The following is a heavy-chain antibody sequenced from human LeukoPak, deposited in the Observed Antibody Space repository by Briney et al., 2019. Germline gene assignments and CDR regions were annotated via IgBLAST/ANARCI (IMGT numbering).Heavy chain of an antibody. V-gene: IGHV5-51*01. D-gene: IGHD2-15*01. CDR2: TYPGDSDT. CDR3: ARQGRRGGWFFLDF. CDR1: GYNFTTYW. J-gene: IGHJ4*02. Sequence: GESLKISCKVSGYNFTTYWIAWVRQMPGKGLEWMGITYPGDSDTRYSPSFQGQVTISADKSINTAYLQWGSLKASDTAIYYCARQGRRGGWFFLDFWGQGSLVTVSS.